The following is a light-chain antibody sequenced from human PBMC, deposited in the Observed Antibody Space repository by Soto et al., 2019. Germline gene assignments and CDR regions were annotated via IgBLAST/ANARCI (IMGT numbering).Light chain of an antibody. CDR1: SSDIGGYNF. CDR3: SSYRRSNTLV. Sequence: QSALTQPASVSGSPGQSITISCTGTSSDIGGYNFVSWYQQHPGKAPKLMIHEVSNRPSGVSNRFSGSKSGNTASLTISGLQAEDEADYYCSSYRRSNTLVFGGGTKVTVL. J-gene: IGLJ2*01. CDR2: EVS. V-gene: IGLV2-14*01.